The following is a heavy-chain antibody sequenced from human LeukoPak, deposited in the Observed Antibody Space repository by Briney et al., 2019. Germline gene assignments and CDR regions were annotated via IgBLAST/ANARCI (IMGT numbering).Heavy chain of an antibody. J-gene: IGHJ5*02. D-gene: IGHD2-15*01. Sequence: GGSLRLSCAASGFTFSDYCMSWIRQAPGKGLEWVSYISSSGSTIYYADSVKGRFTISRDNAKNSLYLQMNSLRAEDTAVYYCARAACSGGSCFPSRSWFDPWGQGTLVTVSS. CDR3: ARAACSGGSCFPSRSWFDP. CDR2: ISSSGSTI. CDR1: GFTFSDYC. V-gene: IGHV3-11*01.